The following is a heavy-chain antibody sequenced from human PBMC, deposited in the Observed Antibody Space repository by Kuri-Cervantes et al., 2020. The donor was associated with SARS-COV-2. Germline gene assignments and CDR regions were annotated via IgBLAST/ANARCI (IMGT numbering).Heavy chain of an antibody. V-gene: IGHV4-59*01. CDR1: GFTFSSYW. D-gene: IGHD3-16*01. CDR2: AYYSGST. J-gene: IGHJ4*02. CDR3: ARGTLGADC. Sequence: ESLKISCAASGFTFSSYWMSWVRQAPGKGLEWIGYAYYSGSTNYNPSLKTRVTISVDTSKNQFSLRLSSVTAADTAVYYCARGTLGADCWGQGTLVTVSS.